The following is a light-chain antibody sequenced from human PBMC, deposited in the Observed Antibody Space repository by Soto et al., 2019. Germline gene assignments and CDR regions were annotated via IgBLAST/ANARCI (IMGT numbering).Light chain of an antibody. CDR1: QDINTW. CDR2: AAS. V-gene: IGKV1-12*02. Sequence: DIQMTQSPSSVSASVGDRVTITCRASQDINTWLAWYQQKPGKAPNLLIYAASRLQSGVPSRFSGRGSGTDFTLTISSLQPEDFATYYCQQANSFPFTFGGGTKVDLK. CDR3: QQANSFPFT. J-gene: IGKJ4*01.